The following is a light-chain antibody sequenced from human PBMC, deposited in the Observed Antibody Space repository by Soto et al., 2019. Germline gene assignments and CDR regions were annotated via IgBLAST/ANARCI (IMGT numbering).Light chain of an antibody. CDR3: QQYIASPRT. CDR1: QTVNRNY. V-gene: IGKV3-20*01. Sequence: EIVLTQSPGTLALSLGDGATLSCRASQTVNRNYLAWYLQKPGQPPRLLVYGVSNRAPGVPDRFSGGGSGTDFTLTLARLEPDDFGTYYCQQYIASPRTFGQGTRVDVK. CDR2: GVS. J-gene: IGKJ1*01.